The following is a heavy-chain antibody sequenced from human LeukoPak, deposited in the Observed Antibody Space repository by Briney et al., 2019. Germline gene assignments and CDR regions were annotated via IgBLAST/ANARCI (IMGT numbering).Heavy chain of an antibody. CDR3: TTGNPEYDFWSGYYHFDY. V-gene: IGHV3-15*01. Sequence: GGSLRLSCAASGFTFSSYAMSWVRQAPGKGLEWVGRIKSKTDGGTTDYAAPVKGRFTISRDDSKNTLYLQMNSLKTEDTVVYYCTTGNPEYDFWSGYYHFDYWGQGTLVTVSS. CDR2: IKSKTDGGTT. D-gene: IGHD3-3*01. CDR1: GFTFSSYA. J-gene: IGHJ4*02.